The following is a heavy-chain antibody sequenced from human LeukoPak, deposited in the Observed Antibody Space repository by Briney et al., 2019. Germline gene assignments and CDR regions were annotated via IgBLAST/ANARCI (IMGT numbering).Heavy chain of an antibody. D-gene: IGHD6-13*01. J-gene: IGHJ4*02. V-gene: IGHV3-23*01. Sequence: GGSLRLSCAASGFTFSSYAMSWIRQAPGKGLEWVSAISGSGGSTYYADSVKGRFTISSDNSKNTLYLQMNSLRAEDTAVYYCAKDIGSSWYYFDYWGQGTLVTVSS. CDR2: ISGSGGST. CDR3: AKDIGSSWYYFDY. CDR1: GFTFSSYA.